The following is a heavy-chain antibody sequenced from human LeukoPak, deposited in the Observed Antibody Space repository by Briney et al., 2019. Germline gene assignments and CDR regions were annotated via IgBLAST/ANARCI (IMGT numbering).Heavy chain of an antibody. CDR3: ARAPYSSSTWVAWYFDY. Sequence: GGSLRLSCAASGFTFSSYSMNWVRQAPAKGLEWVSYIHSSSGTIYYADSVKGRFTISRDNAKNSLYLQMNSLRAEDTAVYYCARAPYSSSTWVAWYFDYWGQGTLVTVSS. CDR1: GFTFSSYS. V-gene: IGHV3-48*01. CDR2: IHSSSGTI. J-gene: IGHJ4*02. D-gene: IGHD6-6*01.